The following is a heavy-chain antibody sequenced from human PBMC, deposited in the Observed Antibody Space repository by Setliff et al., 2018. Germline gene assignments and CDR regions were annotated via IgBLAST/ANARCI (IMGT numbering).Heavy chain of an antibody. CDR1: GFTFSTYR. Sequence: PGGSLRLSCAASGFTFSTYRMHWVRQAPGKGLEWVAVIWDDGGNKYHADSVKGRFTISRDNSKDTLYLQMNRLRAEDTAIYYCAKGSDFWGRGTLVTVSS. J-gene: IGHJ4*02. CDR2: IWDDGGNK. CDR3: AKGSDF. V-gene: IGHV3-33*06.